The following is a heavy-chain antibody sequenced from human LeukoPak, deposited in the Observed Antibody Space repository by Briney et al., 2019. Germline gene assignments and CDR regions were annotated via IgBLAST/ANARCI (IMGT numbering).Heavy chain of an antibody. CDR2: ISGSGGST. V-gene: IGHV3-23*01. Sequence: GGSLRLSCAASGFTFSNYAMNWVRQAPGKGLEWVSAISGSGGSTYYADSVKGRFTISRDNSKNTLYLQLNSLRAVDTAVYYCAKDPKYGSSGYYYSSAFDIWGQGTMVTVSS. CDR3: AKDPKYGSSGYYYSSAFDI. D-gene: IGHD3-22*01. CDR1: GFTFSNYA. J-gene: IGHJ3*02.